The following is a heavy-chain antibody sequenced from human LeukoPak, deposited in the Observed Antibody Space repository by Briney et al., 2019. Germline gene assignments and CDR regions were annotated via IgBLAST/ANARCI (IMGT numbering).Heavy chain of an antibody. CDR1: GGSFSGYY. D-gene: IGHD3-22*01. V-gene: IGHV4-34*01. Sequence: SETLSLTCAVYGGSFSGYYWSWIRQPPGKGLEWIGEINHSGSTNYNPSLKSRVTISVDTSKNQFSLKLSSVTAADTAVYYCARTITMIVVVINTPGAFDIWGQGTMVTVSS. J-gene: IGHJ3*02. CDR2: INHSGST. CDR3: ARTITMIVVVINTPGAFDI.